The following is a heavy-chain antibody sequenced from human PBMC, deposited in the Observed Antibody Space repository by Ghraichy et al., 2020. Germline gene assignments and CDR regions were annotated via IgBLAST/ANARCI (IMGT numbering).Heavy chain of an antibody. CDR2: IKRDGSET. CDR1: GFTFSNYW. V-gene: IGHV3-7*01. Sequence: GGSLRLSCAASGFTFSNYWMSWVRQAPGKGLECVARIKRDGSETSYVDSVKGRFTISRDNAGNSLYLQMNSVRAEDTALYYCARLLWGNADSTDFWGQGTLVTVSP. CDR3: ARLLWGNADSTDF. J-gene: IGHJ4*02. D-gene: IGHD7-27*01.